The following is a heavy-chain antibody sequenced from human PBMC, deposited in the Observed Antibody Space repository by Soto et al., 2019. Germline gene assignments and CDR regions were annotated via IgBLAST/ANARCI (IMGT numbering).Heavy chain of an antibody. J-gene: IGHJ5*02. V-gene: IGHV4-59*01. D-gene: IGHD2-8*01. CDR3: ARTLGYCTNGVCYPRWFDP. CDR2: IYYSGST. Sequence: PSETLSLTCTVSGGSISSYYWSWIRQPPGKGLEWIGYIYYSGSTNYNPSLKSRVTISVGTSKNQFSLKLSSVTAADTAVYYCARTLGYCTNGVCYPRWFDPWGQGTLVTSPQ. CDR1: GGSISSYY.